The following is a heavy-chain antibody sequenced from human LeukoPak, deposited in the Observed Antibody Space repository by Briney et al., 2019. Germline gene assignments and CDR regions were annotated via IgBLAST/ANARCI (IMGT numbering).Heavy chain of an antibody. CDR1: GFTFSSYE. J-gene: IGHJ4*02. V-gene: IGHV3-48*03. CDR2: IYSAPYI. CDR3: VRTHCYDYSCYSYPLDY. Sequence: GGSLRHSCAASGFTFSSYEMNWVRQAPGKGLEWISYIYSAPYISYADSVKGRFTISRDNAMNSLYLQMNSLRTDDTAIYYCVRTHCYDYSCYSYPLDYWGQATQVTVSS. D-gene: IGHD2-15*01.